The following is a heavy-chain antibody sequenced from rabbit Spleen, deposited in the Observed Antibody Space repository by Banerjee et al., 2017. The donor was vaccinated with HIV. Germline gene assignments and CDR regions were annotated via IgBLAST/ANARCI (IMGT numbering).Heavy chain of an antibody. CDR1: GFSFSAVHW. Sequence: QSLEESGGDLVKPGASLTLTCTASGFSFSAVHWIYWVRQAPGKGLEWISCIAGSSSGFTYSATWAKGRFTISKTSSTTVTLQMTSLTVADTATYFCARDTSSSFSSYGMDLWGPGTLVTVS. V-gene: IGHV1S40*01. CDR3: ARDTSSSFSSYGMDL. D-gene: IGHD1-1*01. J-gene: IGHJ6*01. CDR2: IAGSSSGFT.